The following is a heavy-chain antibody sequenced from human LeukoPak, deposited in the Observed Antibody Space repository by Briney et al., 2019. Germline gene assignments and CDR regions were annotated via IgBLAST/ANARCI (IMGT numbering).Heavy chain of an antibody. CDR3: ARGNEWAFDY. Sequence: AGGSLRRSCAAAGLTFCSYWMHWVRQGPGKGLVWVSRINTDGTSTIYADSVKGRFTISRDNAKNTLYLQMNSLRAEDTAVYACARGNEWAFDYWAQGTLVTVSS. V-gene: IGHV3-74*01. D-gene: IGHD1-26*01. J-gene: IGHJ4*02. CDR1: GLTFCSYW. CDR2: INTDGTST.